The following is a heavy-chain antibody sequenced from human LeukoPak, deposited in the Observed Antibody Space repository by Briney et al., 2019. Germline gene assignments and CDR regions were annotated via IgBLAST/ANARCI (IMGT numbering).Heavy chain of an antibody. Sequence: PSETLSLTCTVFGGSISSSSYYWGWIRQPPGKGLEWIGSIYYSGSTYYNPSLKSRVTISVDTSKNQFSLKLSSVTAADTAVYYCARGTTGTYWDWFDPWGQGTPVTVSS. V-gene: IGHV4-39*01. CDR1: GGSISSSSYY. J-gene: IGHJ5*02. CDR3: ARGTTGTYWDWFDP. CDR2: IYYSGST. D-gene: IGHD1-7*01.